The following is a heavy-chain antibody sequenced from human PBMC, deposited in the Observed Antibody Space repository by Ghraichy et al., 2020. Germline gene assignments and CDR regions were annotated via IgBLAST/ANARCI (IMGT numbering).Heavy chain of an antibody. Sequence: GESLNISCAASGFTFSSYGMHWVRQAPGKGLEWVAVISYDGSNKYYADSVKGRFTISRDNSKNTLYLQMNSLRAEDTAVYYCAKAEDGWSLDYWGQGTLVTVSS. CDR2: ISYDGSNK. D-gene: IGHD5-24*01. J-gene: IGHJ4*02. V-gene: IGHV3-30*18. CDR3: AKAEDGWSLDY. CDR1: GFTFSSYG.